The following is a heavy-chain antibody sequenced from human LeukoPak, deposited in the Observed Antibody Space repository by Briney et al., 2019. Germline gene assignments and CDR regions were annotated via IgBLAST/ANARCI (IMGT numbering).Heavy chain of an antibody. Sequence: GGSLRLSCAASGFTFSSYWMHWVRQDPGKGVVWFSRIKSDGSTNYADSVKGRFTISRDNAKNTVSLQMNSLRAEDTGVYYCARAPSEIGGYYPEYFRHWGQGTLVTVSS. V-gene: IGHV3-74*01. CDR1: GFTFSSYW. D-gene: IGHD3-22*01. CDR3: ARAPSEIGGYYPEYFRH. J-gene: IGHJ1*01. CDR2: IKSDGST.